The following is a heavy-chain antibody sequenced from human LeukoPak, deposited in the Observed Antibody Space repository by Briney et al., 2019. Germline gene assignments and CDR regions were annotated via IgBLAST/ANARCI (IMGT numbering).Heavy chain of an antibody. D-gene: IGHD6-13*01. CDR2: INHSGST. CDR3: ARGPIAAAGIDY. V-gene: IGHV4-34*01. CDR1: GGSFSGYY. J-gene: IGHJ4*02. Sequence: PSETLSLTCAVYGGSFSGYYWSWIRQPPGKGLEWIGEINHSGSTNYNPSLKSRVTISVDTSKNQFSLKLSSVTAADTAVYYCARGPIAAAGIDYWGQGTLVTVSS.